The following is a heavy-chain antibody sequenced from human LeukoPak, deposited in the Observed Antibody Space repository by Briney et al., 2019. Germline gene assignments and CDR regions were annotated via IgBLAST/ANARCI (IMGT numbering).Heavy chain of an antibody. CDR2: INPKDGGT. CDR1: GYSFTDYW. V-gene: IGHV1-2*02. CDR3: ARDVGDFYNNNWAFDY. D-gene: IGHD3-16*01. J-gene: IGHJ4*02. Sequence: ASVKVSCKASGYSFTDYWIHWVRQAPGQGLEWMGWINPKDGGTNYAQKFQGRVTVTRDTSIFTAYMELSALSSDDTAVYYCARDVGDFYNNNWAFDYWGQGTLVTVPS.